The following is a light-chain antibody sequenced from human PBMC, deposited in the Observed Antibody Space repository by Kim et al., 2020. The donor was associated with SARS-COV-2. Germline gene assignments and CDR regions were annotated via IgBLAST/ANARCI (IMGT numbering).Light chain of an antibody. Sequence: SSELTQDPAVSVALGQTVRITCQGDSLRSYYASWYQQKPGQAPVLVIYGKNNRPSGIPDRFSGSSSGNTASLPITGAQAGDEADYYCNSRESGVNHVVFG. CDR1: SLRSYY. CDR2: GKN. CDR3: NSRESGVNHVV. J-gene: IGLJ3*02. V-gene: IGLV3-19*01.